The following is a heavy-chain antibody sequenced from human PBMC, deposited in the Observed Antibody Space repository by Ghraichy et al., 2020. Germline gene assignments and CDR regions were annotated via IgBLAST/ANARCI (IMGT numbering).Heavy chain of an antibody. V-gene: IGHV4-34*01. D-gene: IGHD2-2*01. J-gene: IGHJ6*02. CDR1: GGSFSGYY. Sequence: SETLSLTCAVYGGSFSGYYWSWIRQPPGKGLEWIGEINHSGSTNYNPSLKSRVTISVDTSKNQFSLKLSSVTAADTAVYYCARYSLAVIGLGSTSYGTDVWGQGTTVTVSS. CDR3: ARYSLAVIGLGSTSYGTDV. CDR2: INHSGST.